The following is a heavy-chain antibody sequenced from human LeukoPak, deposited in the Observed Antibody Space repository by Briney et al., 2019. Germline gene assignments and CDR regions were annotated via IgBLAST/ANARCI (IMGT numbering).Heavy chain of an antibody. V-gene: IGHV4-39*01. CDR2: IYYSGST. CDR3: ARHVLYSSSWRAGHLFDI. Sequence: NPSETLSLTCTVSGGSITSSDYYWGWIRQSPGKGLEWIGSIYYSGSTYYNPSLKSRVTISVDTSKNQFSLRLSSVTAADTAVYDCARHVLYSSSWRAGHLFDIWGQGTMVTVSS. D-gene: IGHD6-13*01. J-gene: IGHJ3*02. CDR1: GGSITSSDYY.